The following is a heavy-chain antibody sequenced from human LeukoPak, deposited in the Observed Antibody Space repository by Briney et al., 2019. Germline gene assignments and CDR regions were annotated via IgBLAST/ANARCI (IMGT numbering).Heavy chain of an antibody. D-gene: IGHD2-2*01. V-gene: IGHV3-30*02. CDR3: AKDRIGYCSSTSCYTFDY. CDR2: IRYDGSNK. Sequence: GGSLRLSCAASGFTFSSYSMHWVRQAPGKGLEWVAFIRYDGSNKYYADSVKGRFTISRDNSKNTLYLQMNSLRAEDTAVYYCAKDRIGYCSSTSCYTFDYWGQGTLVTVSS. CDR1: GFTFSSYS. J-gene: IGHJ4*02.